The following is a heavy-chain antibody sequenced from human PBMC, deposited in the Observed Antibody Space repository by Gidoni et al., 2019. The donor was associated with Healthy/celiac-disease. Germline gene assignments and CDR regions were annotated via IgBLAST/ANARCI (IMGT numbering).Heavy chain of an antibody. D-gene: IGHD3-22*01. CDR3: ARGGLSWAYGMDV. CDR2: IWYDGSNK. V-gene: IGHV3-33*01. CDR1: GFTFSSYG. J-gene: IGHJ6*02. Sequence: QVQLVASGGGVVQPGRSLRLSCAASGFTFSSYGMHWVRQAPGKGLEWVAVIWYDGSNKYYADSVKGRFTISRDNSKNTLYLQMNSLRAEDTAVYYCARGGLSWAYGMDVWGQGTTVTVSS.